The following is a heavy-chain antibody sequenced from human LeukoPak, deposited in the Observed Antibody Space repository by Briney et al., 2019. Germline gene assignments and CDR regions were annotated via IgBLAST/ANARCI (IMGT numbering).Heavy chain of an antibody. CDR1: GFTFSSYS. V-gene: IGHV3-48*01. J-gene: IGHJ6*02. CDR3: ARDPPAGYSSGWYLIYGMDV. D-gene: IGHD6-19*01. Sequence: GGSLRLSCAASGFTFSSYSMNWVRQAPGKGLEWVSYISSSSSTIYYADSVKGRFTISRDNAKNSLYLQMNSLRAEDTAVYYCARDPPAGYSSGWYLIYGMDVWGQGTTVTVSS. CDR2: ISSSSSTI.